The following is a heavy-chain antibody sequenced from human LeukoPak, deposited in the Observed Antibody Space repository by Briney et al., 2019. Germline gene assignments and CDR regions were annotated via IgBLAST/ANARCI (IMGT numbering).Heavy chain of an antibody. CDR2: IYSGGST. Sequence: GGSLRLSCAASGFTVSSNYMSWVRQAPGKGLEWVSVIYSGGSTYYADSVKGRFTISRDNSKNTLYLQMNSLRAEDTAVYYCARGPYYYDSSDQGYWGQGTLVTVSS. V-gene: IGHV3-66*01. D-gene: IGHD3-22*01. CDR3: ARGPYYYDSSDQGY. J-gene: IGHJ4*02. CDR1: GFTVSSNY.